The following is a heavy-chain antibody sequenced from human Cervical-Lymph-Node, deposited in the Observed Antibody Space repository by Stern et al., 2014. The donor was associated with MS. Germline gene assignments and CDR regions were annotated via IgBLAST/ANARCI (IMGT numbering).Heavy chain of an antibody. D-gene: IGHD1-26*01. CDR2: ISPDTGGA. Sequence: QVQLVQSGAEVKKPGASVKVSCKASGYSFTAYFIHWVRQAPGQGLEWMGWISPDTGGANYAQRFQGRVTMTRDTSISTTYMELSRLRSDDTAVYYCARDRGSHSDYWGQGTLVTVSS. J-gene: IGHJ4*02. V-gene: IGHV1-2*02. CDR3: ARDRGSHSDY. CDR1: GYSFTAYF.